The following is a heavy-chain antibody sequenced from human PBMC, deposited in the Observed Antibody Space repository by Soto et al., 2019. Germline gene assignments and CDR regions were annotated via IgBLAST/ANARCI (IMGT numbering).Heavy chain of an antibody. J-gene: IGHJ4*02. V-gene: IGHV3-30*18. D-gene: IGHD6-25*01. Sequence: PGGSLRLSCAASGFTFSSYGMHWVRQAPGKGLEWVAVISYDGSNKYYADSVKGRFTISRDNSKNTLYLQMNSLRAEDTAVYYCANSGLDYWGQGTLVTVSS. CDR3: ANSGLDY. CDR1: GFTFSSYG. CDR2: ISYDGSNK.